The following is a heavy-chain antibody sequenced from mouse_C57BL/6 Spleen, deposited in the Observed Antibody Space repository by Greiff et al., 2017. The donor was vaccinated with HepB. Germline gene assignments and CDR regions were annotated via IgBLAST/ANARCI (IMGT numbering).Heavy chain of an antibody. CDR2: INPNNGGT. Sequence: EVKLQQSGPELVKPGASVKISCKASGYTFTDYYMNWVKQSHGKSLEWIGDINPNNGGTSYNQKFKGKATLTVDKSSSTAYMELRSLTSEDSAVYYCARSGSSYLYWYFDVWGTGTTVTVSP. CDR1: GYTFTDYY. V-gene: IGHV1-26*01. J-gene: IGHJ1*03. CDR3: ARSGSSYLYWYFDV. D-gene: IGHD1-1*01.